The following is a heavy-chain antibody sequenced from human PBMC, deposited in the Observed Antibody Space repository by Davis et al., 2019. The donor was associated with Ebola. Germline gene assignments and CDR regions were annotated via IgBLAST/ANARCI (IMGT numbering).Heavy chain of an antibody. J-gene: IGHJ4*02. D-gene: IGHD1-26*01. V-gene: IGHV4-4*09. CDR3: AGGSRELIDY. CDR1: GGSTSSYY. Sequence: MPSEPLSLTCTLPGGSTSSYYWSWIRQPPRKGLAWIGEINPSGSTNYNPSLKSRVTISVDSSKNQFSLKLSSVTAADTAVYYWAGGSRELIDYWGQGTLVTVSS. CDR2: INPSGST.